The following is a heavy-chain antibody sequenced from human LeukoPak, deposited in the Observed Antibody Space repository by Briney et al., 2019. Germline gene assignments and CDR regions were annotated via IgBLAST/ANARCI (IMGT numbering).Heavy chain of an antibody. Sequence: GRSLRLSCAASGFTFSSYVMHWVRQAPGKGLEWVGVISYDGSNKYYADSVKGRFTISRDNSKNTVYLQMNSLRPEDTAVYYCARDSPAVYCSSTSCYKYFFDYWGQGTLVTVSS. V-gene: IGHV3-30-3*01. CDR3: ARDSPAVYCSSTSCYKYFFDY. D-gene: IGHD2-2*02. CDR2: ISYDGSNK. J-gene: IGHJ4*02. CDR1: GFTFSSYV.